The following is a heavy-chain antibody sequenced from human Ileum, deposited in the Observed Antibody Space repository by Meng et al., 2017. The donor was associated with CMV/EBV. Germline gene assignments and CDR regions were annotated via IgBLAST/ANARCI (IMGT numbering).Heavy chain of an antibody. V-gene: IGHV3-74*01. CDR2: INPDGSGT. CDR1: GFSFSRYW. J-gene: IGHJ4*02. Sequence: GESLKISCAASGFSFSRYWMHWVRQAPGKGLVWVSRINPDGSGTDYADSVRGRFTVSRDNAKNILYLQMNSLRAEDTAVYYCARDLRGPRDYWGQGTLVTGAS. CDR3: ARDLRGPRDY.